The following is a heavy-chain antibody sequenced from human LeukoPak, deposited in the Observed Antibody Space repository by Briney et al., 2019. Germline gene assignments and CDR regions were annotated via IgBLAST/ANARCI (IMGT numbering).Heavy chain of an antibody. Sequence: GGSLRLSCAASGFTFSSYSMNWVRQAPGKGLEWVSSISSSSSYIYYADSVKGRFTISRDNAKNSLYLQMNSLRAEDTAVYYCARFTRVYCSGGSCSGAIDYWGQGTLVTVSS. CDR2: ISSSSSYI. V-gene: IGHV3-21*01. J-gene: IGHJ4*02. D-gene: IGHD2-15*01. CDR3: ARFTRVYCSGGSCSGAIDY. CDR1: GFTFSSYS.